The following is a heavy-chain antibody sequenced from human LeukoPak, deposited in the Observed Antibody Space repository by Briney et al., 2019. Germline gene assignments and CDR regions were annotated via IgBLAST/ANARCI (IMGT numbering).Heavy chain of an antibody. V-gene: IGHV3-23*01. CDR3: ARELVSLGTGYFDL. CDR2: ITGSSTWT. J-gene: IGHJ2*01. CDR1: GFTFGTYG. D-gene: IGHD7-27*01. Sequence: GGSLRLSREASGFTFGTYGMTWVRQAPGKGLEWVSGITGSSTWTYYADSVRGRFTISRDNSKNTLHLQMNNLTADDTAIYYCARELVSLGTGYFDLWGRGTLVTVSS.